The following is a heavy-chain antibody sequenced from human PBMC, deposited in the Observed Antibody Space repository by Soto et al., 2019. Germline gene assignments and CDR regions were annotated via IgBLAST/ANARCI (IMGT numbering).Heavy chain of an antibody. J-gene: IGHJ6*03. CDR2: IYPGDSDT. V-gene: IGHV5-51*01. Sequence: PGESLKISCKSSGYSFTTYWIGWVRQMPGKGLEWMGIIYPGDSDTRYSPSFQGQVTISADKSISTAYLQWSRLKASDTAMYYCAIHGKEYSSSSGYYYYYMDVWGKGTTVTVSS. CDR3: AIHGKEYSSSSGYYYYYMDV. CDR1: GYSFTTYW. D-gene: IGHD6-6*01.